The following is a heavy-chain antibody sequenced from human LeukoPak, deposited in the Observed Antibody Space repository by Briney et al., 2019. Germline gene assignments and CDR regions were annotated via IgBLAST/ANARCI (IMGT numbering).Heavy chain of an antibody. CDR1: GFTFSSYA. CDR3: ARGSGSYYY. Sequence: GGSLRLSCAASGFTFSSYAMHWVRQAPGKGLEWVAVISYDGSNKYYADSVKGRFTISRDNSKNTLYLQMNSLRAEDTAVYYCARGSGSYYYWGQGTLVTVSS. CDR2: ISYDGSNK. J-gene: IGHJ4*02. V-gene: IGHV3-30*04. D-gene: IGHD1-26*01.